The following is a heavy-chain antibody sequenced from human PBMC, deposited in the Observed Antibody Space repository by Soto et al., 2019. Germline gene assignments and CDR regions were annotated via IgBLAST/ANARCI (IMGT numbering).Heavy chain of an antibody. CDR1: GFTFSSYA. CDR2: ISSAGGST. J-gene: IGHJ4*02. CDR3: AKDRRTPDY. V-gene: IGHV3-23*01. Sequence: EVQLLESGGGLVQPGGSLRLSCAASGFTFSSYAMNWVRQAPGKGLEWVSGISSAGGSTYYADSVKGRFTISRDNSKNTLFLQMNSLRAEDTALYYWAKDRRTPDYWGQGTLVTVSS.